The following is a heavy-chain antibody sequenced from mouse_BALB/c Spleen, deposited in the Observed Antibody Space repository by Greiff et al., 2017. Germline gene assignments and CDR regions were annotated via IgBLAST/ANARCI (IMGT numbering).Heavy chain of an antibody. J-gene: IGHJ2*01. CDR2: IWGGGST. CDR1: GFSLSRYS. CDR3: ARNWWAYYGSSPYYFDD. V-gene: IGHV2-6-4*01. Sequence: QVQLKESGPGLVAPSQSLSITCTVSGFSLSRYSVHWVRQPPGKGLEWLGMIWGGGSTDYNSALKSRLSNSKDNSKSQVFLKMNSLQTDDTAMYYCARNWWAYYGSSPYYFDDWGQGTTLTVSS. D-gene: IGHD1-1*01.